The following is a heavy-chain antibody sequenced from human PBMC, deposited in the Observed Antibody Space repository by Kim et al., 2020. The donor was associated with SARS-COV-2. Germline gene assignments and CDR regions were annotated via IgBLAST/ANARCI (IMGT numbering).Heavy chain of an antibody. CDR1: GYTLTELS. J-gene: IGHJ3*02. Sequence: PSVKVSCKVSGYTLTELSMHWVRQAPGKGLEWMGGFDPEDGETIYAQKFQGRVTMTEDTSTDTAYMELSSLRSEDTAVYYCATDAQKTYYYDSSGLDIWGQGTMVTVSS. D-gene: IGHD3-22*01. CDR2: FDPEDGET. CDR3: ATDAQKTYYYDSSGLDI. V-gene: IGHV1-24*01.